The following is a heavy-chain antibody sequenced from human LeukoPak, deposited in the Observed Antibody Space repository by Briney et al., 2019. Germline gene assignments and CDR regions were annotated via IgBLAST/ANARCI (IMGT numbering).Heavy chain of an antibody. V-gene: IGHV1-24*01. CDR3: ATEYPRRTPPVHSGYYTTPWFDP. CDR1: GYTLTELS. Sequence: ASVKVSCKVSGYTLTELSMHWVRQAPGKGLEWMGGFDPEDGETIYAQKFQGRVTMTEDTSTDTAYMELSSLRSEDTAVYYCATEYPRRTPPVHSGYYTTPWFDPWGQGTLVTVSS. D-gene: IGHD3-3*01. J-gene: IGHJ5*02. CDR2: FDPEDGET.